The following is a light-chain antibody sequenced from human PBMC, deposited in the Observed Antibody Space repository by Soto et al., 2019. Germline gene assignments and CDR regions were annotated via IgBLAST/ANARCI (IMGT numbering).Light chain of an antibody. V-gene: IGKV1-5*01. CDR2: DAS. Sequence: DIQMTQSPSTLSASVGDRVTISCRASQSISSWLAWYQQKPGKAPKLLMSDASSLERGVPSRFSGSGSGTEFTLTISSLQPDDFATYYCQQYNSYPITFGQGTRLEIK. CDR1: QSISSW. J-gene: IGKJ5*01. CDR3: QQYNSYPIT.